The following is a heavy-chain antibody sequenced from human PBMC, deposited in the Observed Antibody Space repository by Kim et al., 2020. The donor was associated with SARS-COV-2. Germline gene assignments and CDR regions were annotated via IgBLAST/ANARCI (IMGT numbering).Heavy chain of an antibody. CDR1: GFTFSNYG. CDR3: AKATDTADSYGWSYYYCG. J-gene: IGHJ6*01. Sequence: GGSLRLSCAASGFTFSNYGMSWVRQAPGKGLEWVAGITCNGGSRYSADSVKGRFTITRDSSENTLYLQLHILRAEATAAYDCAKATDTADSYGWSYYYCG. D-gene: IGHD6-19*01. V-gene: IGHV3-23*01. CDR2: ITCNGGSR.